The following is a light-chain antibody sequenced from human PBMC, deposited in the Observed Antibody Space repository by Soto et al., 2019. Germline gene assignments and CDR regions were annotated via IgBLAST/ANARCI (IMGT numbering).Light chain of an antibody. V-gene: IGLV2-8*01. J-gene: IGLJ2*01. Sequence: GGYNYVSWYQQSPGKAPKLXXYEVSQRPSGVXDRXXASKSGNTASLTVSGLQAEDEADYYCSSYGGSNNLVXGGGTKLTVL. CDR2: EVS. CDR1: GGYNY. CDR3: SSYGGSNNLV.